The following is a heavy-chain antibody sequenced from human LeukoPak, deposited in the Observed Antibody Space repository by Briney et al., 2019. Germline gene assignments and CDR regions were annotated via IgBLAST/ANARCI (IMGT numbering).Heavy chain of an antibody. CDR2: INHSGST. V-gene: IGHV4-34*01. D-gene: IGHD3-16*02. CDR1: GGSFSGYY. CDR3: ARLGSYRYIAN. Sequence: KPSETLSLTCAVYGGSFSGYYWSWIRQPPGKGLEWIGEINHSGSTNYNPSLKSRVTISVDTSKNQFSLKLSSVTAADTAVYYCARLGSYRYIANWGQGTLVTVSS. J-gene: IGHJ4*02.